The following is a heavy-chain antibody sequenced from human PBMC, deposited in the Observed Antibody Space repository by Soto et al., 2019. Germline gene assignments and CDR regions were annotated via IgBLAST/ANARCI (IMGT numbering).Heavy chain of an antibody. Sequence: QVQLQESGPGLVKPSQTLSLTYTVSGGSISTGNYYWTRIRQHPGKGMEWIGYIYYSGSTYYNPSLKSRVTISVDTSKNQFSLKLSSETAADTAVYYCARGLSVTLFDNWGQGTLVTVSS. CDR1: GGSISTGNYY. CDR3: ARGLSVTLFDN. J-gene: IGHJ4*02. D-gene: IGHD4-17*01. CDR2: IYYSGST. V-gene: IGHV4-31*03.